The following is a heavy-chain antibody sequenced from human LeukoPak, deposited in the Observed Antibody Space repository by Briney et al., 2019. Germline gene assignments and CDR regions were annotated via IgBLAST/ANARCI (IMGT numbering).Heavy chain of an antibody. V-gene: IGHV3-66*01. J-gene: IGHJ4*02. D-gene: IGHD3-10*01. CDR3: TKGLWAGVSAARD. Sequence: PGGSLRLSCAASGFTVSSNYMSWVRQAPGKGLEWVSGIYTGGDTYYADSVKDRFTISRDNSKNTLYLQMNSLRAEDTAVYYCTKGLWAGVSAARDWGQGTLDTVSS. CDR1: GFTVSSNY. CDR2: IYTGGDT.